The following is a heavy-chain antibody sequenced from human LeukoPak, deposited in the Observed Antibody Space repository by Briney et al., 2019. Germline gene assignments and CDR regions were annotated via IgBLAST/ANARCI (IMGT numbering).Heavy chain of an antibody. CDR2: NKNKGDGGTT. J-gene: IGHJ4*02. Sequence: GRTLSLSWAAPGFTFNKAWLSWVRLAPGKGLEWDGRNKNKGDGGTTDYAAPVKGRFTVSRDDSKSTLYLQMNSLKTEDTAVYYCTTSGTPFEYWGQGTVVTVSS. CDR3: TTSGTPFEY. D-gene: IGHD3-10*01. CDR1: GFTFNKAW. V-gene: IGHV3-15*01.